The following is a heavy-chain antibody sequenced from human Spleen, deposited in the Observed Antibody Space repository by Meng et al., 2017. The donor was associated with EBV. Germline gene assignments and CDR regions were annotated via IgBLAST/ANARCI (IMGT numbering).Heavy chain of an antibody. CDR2: ISSDGGNI. Sequence: GAAGGGVDEPGRSRGLSCEMYGTTWTTYAMHWVGQAPCKGVELVAVISSDGGNINYADFVKGRFTISRDNSRNTLSLQMNSLRGADTAIYYCAAVGGSCFDHWGQGTLVTAPQ. V-gene: IGHV3-30-3*02. D-gene: IGHD3-16*01. CDR1: GTTWTTYA. J-gene: IGHJ4*02. CDR3: AAVGGSCFDH.